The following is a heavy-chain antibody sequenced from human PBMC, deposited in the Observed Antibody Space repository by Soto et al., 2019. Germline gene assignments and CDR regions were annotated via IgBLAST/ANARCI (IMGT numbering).Heavy chain of an antibody. CDR2: IIPILGIA. V-gene: IGHV1-69*02. D-gene: IGHD5-12*01. Sequence: SVKVSCKASGGTFSSYTISWVRQAPGQGLEWMGRIIPILGIANYAQKFQGRVTITADKSTSTAYMELSSLRSEDTAVYYCARPRGWLQFDAFDIWGQGTMVTVSS. CDR1: GGTFSSYT. J-gene: IGHJ3*02. CDR3: ARPRGWLQFDAFDI.